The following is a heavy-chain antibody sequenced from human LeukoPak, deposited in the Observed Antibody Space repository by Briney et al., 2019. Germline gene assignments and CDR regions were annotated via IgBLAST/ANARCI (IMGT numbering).Heavy chain of an antibody. Sequence: SETLSLTCTVSGYSISSGYYWGWIRQPPGKGLEWIGSIYHSGSTYYNPSLKSRVTISVDTSKNQFSLKLSSVTAADTAVYYCAREGGYYGSGSADFDYWGQGTLVTVSS. CDR1: GYSISSGYY. V-gene: IGHV4-38-2*02. CDR2: IYHSGST. D-gene: IGHD3-10*01. J-gene: IGHJ4*02. CDR3: AREGGYYGSGSADFDY.